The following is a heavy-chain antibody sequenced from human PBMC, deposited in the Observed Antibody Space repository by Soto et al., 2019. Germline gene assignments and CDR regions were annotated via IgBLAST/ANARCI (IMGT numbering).Heavy chain of an antibody. CDR3: VRDRKYHSKWFYFQH. Sequence: QEQLVESGGGVVQPGRSLRLSCVASGFNFSNYGMHWVRQAPGKGLEWVAVVWYDESDKYYADSVKGRFTISRDNSKNTMYLQMNSLRAEDTALYYCVRDRKYHSKWFYFQHWGQGTLVTVYS. CDR2: VWYDESDK. V-gene: IGHV3-33*01. J-gene: IGHJ1*01. CDR1: GFNFSNYG. D-gene: IGHD3-22*01.